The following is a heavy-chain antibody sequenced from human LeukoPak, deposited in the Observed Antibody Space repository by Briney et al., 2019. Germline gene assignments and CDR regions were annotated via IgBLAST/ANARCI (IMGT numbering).Heavy chain of an antibody. CDR3: ARQDTITTPGVDY. CDR2: AYYTGTT. J-gene: IGHJ4*02. CDR1: GGSISGSSYY. Sequence: SETLSLTCTVFGGSISGSSYYWGWLRQPPGKGLEWIANAYYTGTTYYNPSLKSRVTVSVDTSKNQFSLKLSSVTAADTAVYYCARQDTITTPGVDYWGQGTPVTVSS. V-gene: IGHV4-39*01. D-gene: IGHD3-3*01.